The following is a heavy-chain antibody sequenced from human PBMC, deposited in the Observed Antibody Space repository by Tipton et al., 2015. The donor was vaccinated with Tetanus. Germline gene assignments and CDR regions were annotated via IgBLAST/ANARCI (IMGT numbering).Heavy chain of an antibody. J-gene: IGHJ4*02. CDR3: ASLPQVWFGDLFDY. D-gene: IGHD3-10*01. V-gene: IGHV4-34*01. CDR2: INHSGST. CDR1: GESYSEYY. Sequence: TLSLTCAVNGESYSEYYWSWIRQPPGKGLEWIGEINHSGSTNYNASLKSRVTISLDTSKNQFSLKLNSVTAADTAVYYCASLPQVWFGDLFDYWGQGVLVTVSS.